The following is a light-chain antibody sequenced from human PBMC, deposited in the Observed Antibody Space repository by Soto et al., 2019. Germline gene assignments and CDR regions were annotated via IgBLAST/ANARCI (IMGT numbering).Light chain of an antibody. CDR2: GAS. J-gene: IGKJ1*01. CDR3: QQYGSSLTWT. CDR1: QSVSSKY. V-gene: IGKV3-20*01. Sequence: EIVLTQSPGTLSLSPWERATLSWGASQSVSSKYLAWYQQKPGQAPRPLIYGASSRATGIPDRFSGSGSGTDFTLTISRLEPEDFAVYYCQQYGSSLTWTFGQGTKVDIK.